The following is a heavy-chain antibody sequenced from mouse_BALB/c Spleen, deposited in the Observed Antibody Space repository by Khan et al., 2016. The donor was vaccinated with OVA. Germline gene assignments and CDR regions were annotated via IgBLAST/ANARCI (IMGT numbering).Heavy chain of an antibody. CDR2: INPSNGYT. Sequence: VQLQQSGAELARPGASEKMSCKASGYTFTSYTIHWIKERPGQGLEWIGNINPSNGYTNYNQKFKDKATLTTDKSSPTAYLQLSSLTSDESAVYNCVRDGAYHRNDGWFAYWGQGTLVTVSA. CDR1: GYTFTSYT. V-gene: IGHV1-4*01. D-gene: IGHD2-14*01. CDR3: VRDGAYHRNDGWFAY. J-gene: IGHJ3*01.